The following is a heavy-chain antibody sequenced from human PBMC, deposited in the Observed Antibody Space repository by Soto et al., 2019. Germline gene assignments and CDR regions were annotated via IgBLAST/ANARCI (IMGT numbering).Heavy chain of an antibody. V-gene: IGHV4-30-4*01. J-gene: IGHJ4*02. CDR3: ARDTGDYYDSSGSLHY. D-gene: IGHD3-22*01. Sequence: SETESRTCTVSGGTISSGEHYWNWIRQPPGKGLEWIGYIYYSGSTYYNPSLKSRVTMSVDTTENQFSLKLSSVTAADTAVYYCARDTGDYYDSSGSLHYWGQGTLVTVSS. CDR2: IYYSGST. CDR1: GGTISSGEHY.